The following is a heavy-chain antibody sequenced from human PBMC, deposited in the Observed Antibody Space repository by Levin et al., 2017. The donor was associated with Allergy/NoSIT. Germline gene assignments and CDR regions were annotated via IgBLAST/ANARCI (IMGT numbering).Heavy chain of an antibody. J-gene: IGHJ5*02. D-gene: IGHD3-16*01. CDR2: IYSDGRT. Sequence: VGSLRLSCAASGFTVSTYYMNWVRQAPGKGLEWVSVIYSDGRTYYADSVKGRFTISRDNSKNTLYLQMNSLSVEDTAVYYCARDQFLYGSASGGWFDPWGQGTLVTVSS. V-gene: IGHV3-53*01. CDR1: GFTVSTYY. CDR3: ARDQFLYGSASGGWFDP.